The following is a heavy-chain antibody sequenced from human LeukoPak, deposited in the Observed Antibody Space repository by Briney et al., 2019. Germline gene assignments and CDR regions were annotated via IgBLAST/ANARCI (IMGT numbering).Heavy chain of an antibody. V-gene: IGHV1-8*01. Sequence: ASVKVSCKASGYTFTSYDINWVRQATGQGLEWMGWMNPNSGNTGYAQKFQGRVTMTRNTPISTAYMELSSLRSEDTAVYYCARSPDILTGENFDYWGQGTLVTVSS. CDR3: ARSPDILTGENFDY. CDR2: MNPNSGNT. D-gene: IGHD3-9*01. J-gene: IGHJ4*02. CDR1: GYTFTSYD.